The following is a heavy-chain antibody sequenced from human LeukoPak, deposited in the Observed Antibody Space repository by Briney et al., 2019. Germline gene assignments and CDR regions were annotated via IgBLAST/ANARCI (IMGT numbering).Heavy chain of an antibody. V-gene: IGHV5-51*01. CDR3: ARLRGYYYDSSGYNDY. Sequence: GESLKISCKGSGYSFTSYWIGWVRQVPGKGLEWMGIIYPGDSDTRYSPSFQGQVTISADKSISTAYLQWSSLKASGTAMYYCARLRGYYYDSSGYNDYWGQGTLVTVSS. CDR1: GYSFTSYW. J-gene: IGHJ4*02. CDR2: IYPGDSDT. D-gene: IGHD3-22*01.